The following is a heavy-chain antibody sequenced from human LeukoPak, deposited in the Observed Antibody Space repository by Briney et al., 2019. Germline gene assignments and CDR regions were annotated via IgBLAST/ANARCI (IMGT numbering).Heavy chain of an antibody. CDR3: AREKWSSGWPLDY. Sequence: SCKASGYTFTSYWMHWVRQAPGKGLVWVSRINSDGITTTYADSVKGRFTISRDNAENTLYLQMNSLRAEDTAVYYCAREKWSSGWPLDYWGQGTLVTVSS. CDR2: INSDGITT. CDR1: GYTFTSYW. D-gene: IGHD6-19*01. V-gene: IGHV3-74*01. J-gene: IGHJ4*02.